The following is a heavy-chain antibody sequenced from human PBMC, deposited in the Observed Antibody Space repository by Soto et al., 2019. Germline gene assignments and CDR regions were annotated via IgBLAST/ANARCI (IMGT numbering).Heavy chain of an antibody. CDR3: ARDLGGHTQEVFSHYYGMDV. V-gene: IGHV1-69*06. CDR2: IVPIFGTP. Sequence: SVKVSCNASGGTFSGYVINWVRQAPGQGLEWMGGIVPIFGTPNYAQKFQGRVTITADKSANTGYMELSSLRSDDTAVYYCARDLGGHTQEVFSHYYGMDVWGQGTTVTVS. CDR1: GGTFSGYV. J-gene: IGHJ6*02. D-gene: IGHD3-3*01.